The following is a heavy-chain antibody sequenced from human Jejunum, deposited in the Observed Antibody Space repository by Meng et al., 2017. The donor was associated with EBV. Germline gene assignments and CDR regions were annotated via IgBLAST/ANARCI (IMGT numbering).Heavy chain of an antibody. CDR2: IRNKPRGYTA. J-gene: IGHJ5*02. CDR3: ADLGTSPLGP. D-gene: IGHD3-16*01. CDR1: GFTFSDHY. V-gene: IGHV3-72*01. Sequence: VQLGGVGGGLVQPGGSLRLSGAASGFTFSDHYMDWFRQAPGKGLEWLGLIRNKPRGYTAEYAASVKGRFTISRDDSRNSLYLQMNSLKTEDTAVYYCADLGTSPLGPRGQGTLVTVSS.